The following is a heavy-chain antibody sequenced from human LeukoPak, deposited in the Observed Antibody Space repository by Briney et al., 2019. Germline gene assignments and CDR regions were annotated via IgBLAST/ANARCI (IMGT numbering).Heavy chain of an antibody. CDR2: IWYDGNNK. Sequence: PGGSLRLSCAASGFTFSHYGMHWVRQAPGKGLEWVAIIWYDGNNKYYADSVKGRFTISRDNSKNTLDLQMNSLRVEDTAVYYCAKGKVNHDGALDAWGQGTLVTVSS. CDR1: GFTFSHYG. CDR3: AKGKVNHDGALDA. V-gene: IGHV3-33*06. D-gene: IGHD2-21*01. J-gene: IGHJ3*01.